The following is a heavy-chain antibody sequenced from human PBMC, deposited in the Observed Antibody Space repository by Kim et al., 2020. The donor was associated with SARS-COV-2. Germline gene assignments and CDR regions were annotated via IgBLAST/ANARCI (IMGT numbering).Heavy chain of an antibody. Sequence: GGSLRLSCAASGFTFSSYGMSWVRQAPGKGLEWVANIKQDGSEKYYVDSVKGRFTISRDNAKNSLYLQMNSLRAEDTAVYYCARGGPRVTEADDYWGQGTLVTVSS. J-gene: IGHJ4*02. D-gene: IGHD4-4*01. V-gene: IGHV3-7*04. CDR2: IKQDGSEK. CDR3: ARGGPRVTEADDY. CDR1: GFTFSSYG.